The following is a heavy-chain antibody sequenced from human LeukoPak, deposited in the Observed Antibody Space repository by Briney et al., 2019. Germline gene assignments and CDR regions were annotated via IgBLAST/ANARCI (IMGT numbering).Heavy chain of an antibody. CDR2: ISYDGSNK. D-gene: IGHD6-6*01. Sequence: GGSLRLSCAPSGFTFSSYAMHWVRQAPGKGLEWVAVISYDGSNKYYANSVKGRFTSSRDNSKNTLYLQMNRLRAEDTAVYYCARKDEFSNPPTPFDYWGQGTLVTVSS. J-gene: IGHJ4*02. V-gene: IGHV3-30*04. CDR3: ARKDEFSNPPTPFDY. CDR1: GFTFSSYA.